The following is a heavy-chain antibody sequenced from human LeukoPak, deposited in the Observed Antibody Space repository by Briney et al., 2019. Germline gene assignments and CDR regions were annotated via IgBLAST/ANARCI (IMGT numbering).Heavy chain of an antibody. CDR3: ARLLGRLSWFDP. J-gene: IGHJ5*02. CDR2: IYYSGST. CDR1: GGSISSGSYY. V-gene: IGHV4-39*01. D-gene: IGHD1-26*01. Sequence: SETLSLTCTVSGGSISSGSYYWGWIRQPPGKGLEWIGSIYYSGSTYYNPSLKSRVTISVDTSKNQFSLKLSSVTAADTAVYYCARLLGRLSWFDPWGQGTLVTVSS.